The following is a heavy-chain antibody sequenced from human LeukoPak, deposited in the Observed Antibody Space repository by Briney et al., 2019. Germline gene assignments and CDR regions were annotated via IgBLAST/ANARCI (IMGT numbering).Heavy chain of an antibody. Sequence: GGSLRLSCAASGFTFSSYWMRWVRHAPGKGLVWVANIKQDGSDRYYVDSVKGRYTISRDNAKNSLYQQMNRLRAEDTAVYYCARTYSSPYFDYWGRGTLVTVSS. V-gene: IGHV3-7*01. D-gene: IGHD6-19*01. CDR2: IKQDGSDR. J-gene: IGHJ4*02. CDR3: ARTYSSPYFDY. CDR1: GFTFSSYW.